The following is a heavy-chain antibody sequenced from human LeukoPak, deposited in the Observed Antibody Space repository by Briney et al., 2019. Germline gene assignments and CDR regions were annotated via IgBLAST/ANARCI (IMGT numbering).Heavy chain of an antibody. Sequence: ASVKVSCKASGYTFSNDYMHWVRQAPGQGLEWMGIINPSVGSTSYAQKFQGRVATTRDMSTSAVYMELSSLRSEDTAVYFCASSPTTGTTAYFDYWGQGTLVTVSS. CDR2: INPSVGST. J-gene: IGHJ4*02. CDR3: ASSPTTGTTAYFDY. CDR1: GYTFSNDY. V-gene: IGHV1-46*01. D-gene: IGHD1-1*01.